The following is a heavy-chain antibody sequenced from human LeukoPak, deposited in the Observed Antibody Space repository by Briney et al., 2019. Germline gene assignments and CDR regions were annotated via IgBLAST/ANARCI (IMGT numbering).Heavy chain of an antibody. Sequence: PSQTLSLTCSVSGGSISSGGYYWSWIRQHPGKGLEWIGYIYYSGSTYYNPSLKSRVTISVDTSKNQFSLKLSSVTAADTAVYYCARDNGGSCYYGYWGQGTLVTVSS. CDR2: IYYSGST. V-gene: IGHV4-31*03. CDR3: ARDNGGSCYYGY. J-gene: IGHJ4*02. CDR1: GGSISSGGYY. D-gene: IGHD2-15*01.